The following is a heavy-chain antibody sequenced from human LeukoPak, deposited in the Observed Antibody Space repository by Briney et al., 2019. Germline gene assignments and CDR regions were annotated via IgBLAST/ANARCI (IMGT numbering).Heavy chain of an antibody. D-gene: IGHD1-26*01. V-gene: IGHV3-30*02. CDR1: GFTFSSYG. CDR3: AKDGGGSYLYYFDY. Sequence: GGSLRLSCAASGFTFSSYGMHWVRQAPGKGLEWVAFIRYDGSNKYYADSVKGRFTISRDNSKNTLYLQMNSLRAEDTAVYYCAKDGGGSYLYYFDYWGQGTLVTVSS. CDR2: IRYDGSNK. J-gene: IGHJ4*02.